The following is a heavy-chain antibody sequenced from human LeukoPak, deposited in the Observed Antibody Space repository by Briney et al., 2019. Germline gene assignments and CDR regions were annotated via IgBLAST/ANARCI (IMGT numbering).Heavy chain of an antibody. D-gene: IGHD3-3*01. CDR1: GGSIRSAAYY. J-gene: IGHJ6*02. Sequence: SETLSLTCTVSGGSIRSAAYYWSWIRQPPGKGLEWIGYIYYSGSTHYNPSLKSRVTISVDTSKNQFSLKLSSVTAADTAVYYCARENFWLPKYYYGMDVWGQGTTVTVSS. CDR2: IYYSGST. CDR3: ARENFWLPKYYYGMDV. V-gene: IGHV4-31*03.